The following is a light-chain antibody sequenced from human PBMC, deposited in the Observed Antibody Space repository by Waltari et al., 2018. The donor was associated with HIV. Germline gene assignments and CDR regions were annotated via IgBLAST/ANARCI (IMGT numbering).Light chain of an antibody. CDR2: DDS. CDR1: NIGSKS. V-gene: IGLV3-21*04. J-gene: IGLJ3*02. CDR3: QVWDTNSHHPGV. Sequence: SYVLTQPPSVSVAPGKTARITCGGNNIGSKSVHWYQQKPGQAPVLFIYDDSDRPSGIPERCSGSNSGNTATLTISRVEAGDEADYYCQVWDTNSHHPGVFGGGTKLTVL.